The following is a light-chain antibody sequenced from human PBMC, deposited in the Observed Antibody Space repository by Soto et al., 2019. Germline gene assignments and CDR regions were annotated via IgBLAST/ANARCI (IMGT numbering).Light chain of an antibody. CDR3: QQSYITPPT. V-gene: IGKV1-39*01. J-gene: IGKJ1*01. CDR1: HTINNY. Sequence: DIQMTQSTSSLSASVGDRVTITCRAGHTINNYLNWYQQRPGKAPKLLIYAASSLQSGVPSRFRGSGSGTDFTLTITSLQPEDFATYFCQQSYITPPTFGQGTKVEIK. CDR2: AAS.